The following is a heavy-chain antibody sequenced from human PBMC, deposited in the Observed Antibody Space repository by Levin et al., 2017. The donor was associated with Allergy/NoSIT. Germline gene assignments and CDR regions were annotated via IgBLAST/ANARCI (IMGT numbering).Heavy chain of an antibody. CDR1: GFTFSSYA. J-gene: IGHJ4*02. CDR3: ARQGWVQLWFLDY. CDR2: ISGSGGST. V-gene: IGHV3-23*01. Sequence: GGSLRLSCAASGFTFSSYAMTWVRQAPGKGLEWVSAISGSGGSTYYADSVKGRFTISRDNSKNTLDLQMNSLRSEDTAVYYCARQGWVQLWFLDYWGQGTLVTVSS. D-gene: IGHD5-18*01.